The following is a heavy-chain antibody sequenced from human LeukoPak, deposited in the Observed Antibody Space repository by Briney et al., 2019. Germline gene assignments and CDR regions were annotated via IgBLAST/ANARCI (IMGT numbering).Heavy chain of an antibody. CDR3: TTGRGRYYDFWSGYFDEFDH. CDR2: IKSKTDGGTT. D-gene: IGHD3-3*01. CDR1: GFTFSNVW. J-gene: IGHJ4*02. Sequence: GGSLILSCAASGFTFSNVWMSWVRQAPGKGLEWVGRIKSKTDGGTTDYAAPVKGRFTISRDDSKNTLYLQMNSLKTEDTAVYYCTTGRGRYYDFWSGYFDEFDHWGQGTLVTVSS. V-gene: IGHV3-15*01.